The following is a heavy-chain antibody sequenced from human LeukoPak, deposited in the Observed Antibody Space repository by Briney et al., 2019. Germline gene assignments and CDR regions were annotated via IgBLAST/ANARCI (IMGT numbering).Heavy chain of an antibody. D-gene: IGHD6-6*01. CDR2: ISCYNGHT. J-gene: IGHJ4*02. CDR1: GYTFTKYG. V-gene: IGHV1-18*01. CDR3: ARREGRSASPFFFDS. Sequence: ASVKVSCKASGYTFTKYGLNWVRQASGQGLQWMGWISCYNGHTHYAQNFQGRVTMTTDTSTNTAYMELRSLRSDDTAVYYCARREGRSASPFFFDSWGQGTLVTVSS.